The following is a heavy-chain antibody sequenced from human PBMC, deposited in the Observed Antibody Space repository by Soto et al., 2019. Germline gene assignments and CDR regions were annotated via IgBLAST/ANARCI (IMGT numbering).Heavy chain of an antibody. CDR2: IISSNGDT. CDR1: GFTFDNYA. V-gene: IGHV3-23*01. J-gene: IGHJ4*02. D-gene: IGHD3-22*01. CDR3: AKAPVEIYDASGYSFDH. Sequence: DVQLLESGGGFVQPGGSLRLSCRTSGFTFDNYAMSWVRQAPGKGLEWVSTIISSNGDTYYADSVRGRFSVSRDVLRATVYLQMDSLAAEDSATYDCAKAPVEIYDASGYSFDHWGQGTMVSVSS.